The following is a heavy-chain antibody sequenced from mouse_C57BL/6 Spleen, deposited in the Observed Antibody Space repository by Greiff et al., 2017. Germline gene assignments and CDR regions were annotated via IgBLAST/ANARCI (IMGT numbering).Heavy chain of an antibody. V-gene: IGHV1-69*01. CDR3: ARSLGSSYSSWIAY. Sequence: VQLQQPGAELVMPGASVKLSCTASGYTFNSYWMHWVRQRPGHGLEWIGEIDRSGSYTNYTQTFTGKFTLTIDKSSSTAYMQLSRLTSYASAVYYCARSLGSSYSSWIAYWGQGTLVTVSA. CDR1: GYTFNSYW. D-gene: IGHD1-1*01. CDR2: IDRSGSYT. J-gene: IGHJ3*01.